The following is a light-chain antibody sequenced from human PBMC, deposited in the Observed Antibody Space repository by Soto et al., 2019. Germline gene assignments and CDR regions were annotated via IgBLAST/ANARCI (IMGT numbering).Light chain of an antibody. J-gene: IGKJ5*01. CDR1: QNIGSNY. Sequence: EIVLTQSPGTLSLSPGERATLSCRTSQNIGSNYLAWYHQKPGQAPRLLISGASSRATGIQDRFSGGGSGTDFTLTISRLEPEDFAVYFCQYYGTAITFGQGTRLEIK. CDR3: QYYGTAIT. CDR2: GAS. V-gene: IGKV3-20*01.